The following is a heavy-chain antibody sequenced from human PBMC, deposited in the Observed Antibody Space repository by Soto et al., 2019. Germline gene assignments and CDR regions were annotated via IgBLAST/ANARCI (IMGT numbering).Heavy chain of an antibody. CDR1: SGSISSSNW. Sequence: SETLSLTCAVSSGSISSSNWWSWVRQPPGKGLEWIGEIYHSGSTNYNPSLKSRVTISVDKSKNQFSLKLSSVTAADTAVYYCAREVASNPYYFDYWGQGTLVTVSS. J-gene: IGHJ4*02. V-gene: IGHV4-4*02. D-gene: IGHD4-4*01. CDR2: IYHSGST. CDR3: AREVASNPYYFDY.